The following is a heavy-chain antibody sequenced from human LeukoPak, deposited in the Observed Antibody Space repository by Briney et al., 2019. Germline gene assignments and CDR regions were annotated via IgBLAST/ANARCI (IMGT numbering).Heavy chain of an antibody. Sequence: SETLSLTCTASGGSISSYYWSWIRQPPGKGLEWIGYIYYSGSTNYNPSLKSRVTISVDTSKNQFSLKLSSVTAADTAVYYCARGGFLEWLLGINWFDPWGQGTLVTVSS. CDR1: GGSISSYY. CDR3: ARGGFLEWLLGINWFDP. D-gene: IGHD3-3*01. CDR2: IYYSGST. V-gene: IGHV4-59*01. J-gene: IGHJ5*02.